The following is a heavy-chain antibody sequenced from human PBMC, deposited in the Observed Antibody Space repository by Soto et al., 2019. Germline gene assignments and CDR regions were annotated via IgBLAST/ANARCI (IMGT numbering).Heavy chain of an antibody. CDR3: ARDKQEAIWFGKFDY. J-gene: IGHJ4*02. CDR1: GFTFSSYG. Sequence: GGSLRLSCAASGFTFSSYGMHWVRQAPGKGLEWVAVIWYDGSSKYYADSVKGRLTIARDNYTNTLYLQMNSLRPEDTAVYYSARDKQEAIWFGKFDYWGQGYLVTVSA. CDR2: IWYDGSSK. V-gene: IGHV3-33*01. D-gene: IGHD3-10*01.